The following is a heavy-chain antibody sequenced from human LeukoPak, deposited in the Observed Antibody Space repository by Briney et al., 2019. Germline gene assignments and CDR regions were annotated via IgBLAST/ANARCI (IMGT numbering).Heavy chain of an antibody. Sequence: GGSLRLSCAESGFTFSHHGMHWVRQAPGKGLEWVAFIRNDGSNHYYADSVKGRFTISRDNSKNNVYLQMYSLRVEDTSIYYCVRDYNWEFDYWGQGTVVTVSS. V-gene: IGHV3-30*02. CDR3: VRDYNWEFDY. J-gene: IGHJ4*02. D-gene: IGHD1-1*01. CDR2: IRNDGSNH. CDR1: GFTFSHHG.